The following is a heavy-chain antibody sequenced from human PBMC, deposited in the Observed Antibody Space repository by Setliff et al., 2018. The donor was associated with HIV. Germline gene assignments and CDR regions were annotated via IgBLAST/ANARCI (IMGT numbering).Heavy chain of an antibody. Sequence: PSETLSLSCAASGFTFSNYAMSWVRQAPGKGLEWVSTISGSGGSTYYADSVKGRFTISRDNSKNTLYLQMNSLRADDTAVYYCTKKGPKGQWLVDLYFDSWGQGTLVTVSS. D-gene: IGHD6-19*01. J-gene: IGHJ4*02. CDR1: GFTFSNYA. CDR3: TKKGPKGQWLVDLYFDS. V-gene: IGHV3-23*01. CDR2: ISGSGGST.